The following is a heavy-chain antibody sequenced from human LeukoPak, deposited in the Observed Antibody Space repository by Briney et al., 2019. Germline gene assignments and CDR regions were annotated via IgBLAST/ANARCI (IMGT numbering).Heavy chain of an antibody. Sequence: SETLSLTCAVYGGSFSGYYWSWIRQPPGKGLEWIGEINHSGSTNYNPSLKSRVTISVDTSKNQFSLKLSSVTAADTAVYYCARKIPCSGGSCYPINIWAQGTMVTVSS. CDR3: ARKIPCSGGSCYPINI. J-gene: IGHJ3*02. D-gene: IGHD2-15*01. V-gene: IGHV4-34*01. CDR1: GGSFSGYY. CDR2: INHSGST.